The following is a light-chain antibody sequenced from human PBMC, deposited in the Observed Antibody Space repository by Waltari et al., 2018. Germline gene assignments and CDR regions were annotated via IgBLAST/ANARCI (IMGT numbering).Light chain of an antibody. Sequence: QSALTQPASVSGSPGQSITFPCTGDSRDVGGYNYVSWYQQQPGKAPRLMIYDVSIRPSGVSNRFSGSKSGNTASLTISGLQAEDEADYYCSSYSRTSTLVVFGGGTKLAVL. CDR1: SRDVGGYNY. CDR2: DVS. CDR3: SSYSRTSTLVV. J-gene: IGLJ2*01. V-gene: IGLV2-14*03.